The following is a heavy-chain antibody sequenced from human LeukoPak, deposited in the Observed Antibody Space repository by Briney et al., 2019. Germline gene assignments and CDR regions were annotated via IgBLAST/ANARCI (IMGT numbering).Heavy chain of an antibody. CDR1: GFTFSSYA. Sequence: GGSLRLSCAASGFTFSSYAMSWVRQAPVKGLEWVSAISGSGGSTYYADSVKGRFTISRDNSKNTLYLQVNSLRAEDTAVYYCVPRVLDYVWGSYQSLPFDYWGQGTLVTVSS. J-gene: IGHJ4*02. D-gene: IGHD3-16*02. CDR2: ISGSGGST. CDR3: VPRVLDYVWGSYQSLPFDY. V-gene: IGHV3-23*01.